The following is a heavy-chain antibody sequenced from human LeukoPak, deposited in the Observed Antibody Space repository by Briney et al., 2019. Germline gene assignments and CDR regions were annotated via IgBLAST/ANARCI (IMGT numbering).Heavy chain of an antibody. Sequence: PGRSLRLSCAASGFTFSSYWMHWVRQAPGKGLVWVSRINSDGSSTSYADSVKGRFTISRDNAKNTLYLQMNSLRAEDTAVYYCARDHHDSSGYVPDYWGQGTLVTVSS. CDR3: ARDHHDSSGYVPDY. D-gene: IGHD3-22*01. CDR1: GFTFSSYW. CDR2: INSDGSST. J-gene: IGHJ4*02. V-gene: IGHV3-74*01.